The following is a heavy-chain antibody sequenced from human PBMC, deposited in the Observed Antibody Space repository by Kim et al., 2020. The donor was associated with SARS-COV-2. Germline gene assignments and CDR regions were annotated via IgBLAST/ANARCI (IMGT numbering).Heavy chain of an antibody. V-gene: IGHV4-34*01. Sequence: SETLSLTCAVYGGSFSGYYWSWIRQPPGKGLEWIGEINHSGSTNYNPSLKSRVTISVDTSKNQFSLKLSSVTAADTAVYYCARGRLLAARPVEGYYYGMDVWGQGTTVTVSS. CDR2: INHSGST. CDR1: GGSFSGYY. CDR3: ARGRLLAARPVEGYYYGMDV. D-gene: IGHD6-6*01. J-gene: IGHJ6*02.